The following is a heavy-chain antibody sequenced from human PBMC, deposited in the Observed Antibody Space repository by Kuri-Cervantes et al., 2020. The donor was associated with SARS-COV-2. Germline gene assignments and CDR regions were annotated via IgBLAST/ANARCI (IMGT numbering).Heavy chain of an antibody. CDR2: IKQDGSEK. Sequence: GESLKISCAASGFTFSSYWMSWVHQAPGKGLEWVANIKQDGSEKYYVDSVKGRFTISRDNAKNSLYLQMNSLRAEDTAVYYCARARMAGPFDYWGQGTLVTVSS. CDR1: GFTFSSYW. D-gene: IGHD5-24*01. CDR3: ARARMAGPFDY. V-gene: IGHV3-7*01. J-gene: IGHJ4*02.